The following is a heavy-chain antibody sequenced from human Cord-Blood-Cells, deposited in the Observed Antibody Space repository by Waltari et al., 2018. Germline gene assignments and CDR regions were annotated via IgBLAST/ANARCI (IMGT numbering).Heavy chain of an antibody. D-gene: IGHD3-22*01. CDR2: MNPNRGNT. V-gene: IGHV1-8*01. CDR3: ARGASRFYYYDSSGYYYY. CDR1: GYTFTSYD. Sequence: QVQLVQSGAEVKKPGASVKVSCKASGYTFTSYDINWVRQATGQGLEWMGWMNPNRGNTGNAQKFQGRVTMTRNTSISTAYMELSSLRSEDTAVYYCARGASRFYYYDSSGYYYYWGQGTLVTVSS. J-gene: IGHJ4*02.